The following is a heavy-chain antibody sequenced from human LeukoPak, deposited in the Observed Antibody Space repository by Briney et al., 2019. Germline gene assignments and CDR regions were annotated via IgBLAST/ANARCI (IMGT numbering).Heavy chain of an antibody. CDR2: ITATGSRT. CDR3: ATSMGGGNIDY. Sequence: GRSLRLSCVASGFTFSSYWMHWVRQDPRKGLEWVSGITATGSRTYYADSVKGRFTISRDSSKNTLYLQLNSLRADDTAVYYCATSMGGGNIDYWGQGALVTVSS. J-gene: IGHJ4*02. CDR1: GFTFSSYW. V-gene: IGHV3-23*01. D-gene: IGHD3-16*01.